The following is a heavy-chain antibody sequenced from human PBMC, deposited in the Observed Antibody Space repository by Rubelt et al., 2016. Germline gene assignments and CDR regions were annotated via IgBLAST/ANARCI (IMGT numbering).Heavy chain of an antibody. CDR1: GGSISSGGYY. J-gene: IGHJ4*02. CDR3: ARLNSGQLAPPIDY. Sequence: QVQLQESGPGLVKPSQTLSLTCTVSGGSISSGGYYWSWIRQHPGKGLEWIGYIYYSGSTYYNPPLKSRVTISVDTSKNQFSLKLSSVTAADTAVYYCARLNSGQLAPPIDYWGQGTLVTVSS. CDR2: IYYSGST. D-gene: IGHD6-6*01. V-gene: IGHV4-31*03.